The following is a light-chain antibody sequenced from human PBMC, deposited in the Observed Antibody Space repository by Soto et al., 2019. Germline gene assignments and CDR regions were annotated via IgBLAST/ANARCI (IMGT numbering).Light chain of an antibody. CDR3: QQYNNWLWT. Sequence: EIVMTQSPATLSVSVGERATLSCRASQNISSNLAWYQQKPGQAPRVLIDGASTRATGIPARFSGSGSGTEFTLTISSLQSEDFAVYYCQQYNNWLWTFGQGTKVEIK. CDR2: GAS. J-gene: IGKJ1*01. CDR1: QNISSN. V-gene: IGKV3-15*01.